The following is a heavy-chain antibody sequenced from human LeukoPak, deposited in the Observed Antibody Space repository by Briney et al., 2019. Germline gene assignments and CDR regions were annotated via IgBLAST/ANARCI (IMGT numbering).Heavy chain of an antibody. CDR2: ISGSGGST. J-gene: IGHJ6*02. CDR3: AKIDEALRYFDWAPYYGMDV. D-gene: IGHD3-9*01. Sequence: GGSLRLSCAASGFTFSSYAMSWVRQAPGKGLEWVSAISGSGGSTNYADSVKGRFTISRDNSKNTLYLQMNSLRAEDTAVYYCAKIDEALRYFDWAPYYGMDVWGQGTTVTVSS. V-gene: IGHV3-23*01. CDR1: GFTFSSYA.